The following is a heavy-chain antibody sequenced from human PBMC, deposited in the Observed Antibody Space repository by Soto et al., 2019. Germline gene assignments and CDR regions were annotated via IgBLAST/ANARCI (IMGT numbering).Heavy chain of an antibody. Sequence: QLQLQESGPGLVKPSETLSLTCTVSGGSISSSSYYWGWIRQPPGKGLEWIGSIYYSGSTYYNPSLKSRVTISVDTSKHQFSLKLSSVTAADTAVYYCARQGIAVAGRPSTLNWFDPWGQGTLVTVSS. CDR2: IYYSGST. D-gene: IGHD6-19*01. J-gene: IGHJ5*02. CDR3: ARQGIAVAGRPSTLNWFDP. V-gene: IGHV4-39*01. CDR1: GGSISSSSYY.